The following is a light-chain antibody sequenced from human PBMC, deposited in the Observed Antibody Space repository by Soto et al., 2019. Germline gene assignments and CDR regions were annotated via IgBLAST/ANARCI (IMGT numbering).Light chain of an antibody. Sequence: EIVLTQSPGTLSLSPGERGTLSCRASQSVSSNFLAWYQRKPGQAPRLLIYGASSRATDIPDRFSGSGSGTDFTLTITRLEPEDFAVYYCQQYAGSPFTFGPGTKVDIK. V-gene: IGKV3-20*01. CDR3: QQYAGSPFT. J-gene: IGKJ3*01. CDR1: QSVSSNF. CDR2: GAS.